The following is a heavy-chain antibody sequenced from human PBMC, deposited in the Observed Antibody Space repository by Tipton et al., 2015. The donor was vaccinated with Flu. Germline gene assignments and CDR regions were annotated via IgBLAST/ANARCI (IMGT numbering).Heavy chain of an antibody. V-gene: IGHV4-34*01. CDR2: INPSGST. D-gene: IGHD2-15*01. Sequence: TLSLTCAVYGGSFSSHYRSWIRQPPGKGLEWIGEINPSGSTNYNPSLKSRVTISGDTSKNQVSLKLSSVTAADTAVYYCAAHCSGGSRSHAFDIWGQGTMVTVSS. CDR1: GGSFSSHY. J-gene: IGHJ3*02. CDR3: AAHCSGGSRSHAFDI.